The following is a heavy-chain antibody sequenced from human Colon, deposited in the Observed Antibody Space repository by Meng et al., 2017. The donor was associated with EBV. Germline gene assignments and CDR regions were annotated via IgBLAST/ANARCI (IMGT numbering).Heavy chain of an antibody. Sequence: HLQDSHPGPPEPSQTLPSPCAFFVASISIGVSSWGCSCQPPGKGLEWIGYIYNTGSSFSNPPLMSRVTISLAKSKNQFSLGLRSVTAADTAVYYCARVGEAYSFDSWGQGALVTVSS. CDR3: ARVGEAYSFDS. D-gene: IGHD4-11*01. CDR2: IYNTGSS. J-gene: IGHJ4*02. CDR1: VASISIGVSS. V-gene: IGHV4-30-2*01.